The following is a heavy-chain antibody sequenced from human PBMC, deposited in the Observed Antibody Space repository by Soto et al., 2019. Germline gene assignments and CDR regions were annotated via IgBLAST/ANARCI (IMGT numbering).Heavy chain of an antibody. Sequence: SETLSLTCAVYGGSFGGYYWSWIRQPPGKGLEWIGEINHSGSTNYNPSLKSRVTISVDTSKNQFSLKLSSVTAADTAVYYCARVMDRGVLYGMDVWGQGTTVTVSS. CDR3: ARVMDRGVLYGMDV. CDR1: GGSFGGYY. V-gene: IGHV4-34*01. D-gene: IGHD3-10*01. CDR2: INHSGST. J-gene: IGHJ6*02.